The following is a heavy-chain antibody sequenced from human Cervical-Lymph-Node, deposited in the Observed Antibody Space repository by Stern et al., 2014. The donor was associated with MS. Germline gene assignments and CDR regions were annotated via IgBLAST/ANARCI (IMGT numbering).Heavy chain of an antibody. Sequence: VQLLESGAEVKKPGSSVKVSCKASGGTFSSYEITWVRQAPGQGLEWMGGIIPTLDTPAYAQKFQDRVTISADESTNTAYLELNGLKSDDTAIYFCARAYTYYSNSAGYWGQGTLVTVSS. D-gene: IGHD3-10*01. CDR3: ARAYTYYSNSAGY. J-gene: IGHJ4*02. V-gene: IGHV1-69*01. CDR1: GGTFSSYE. CDR2: IIPTLDTP.